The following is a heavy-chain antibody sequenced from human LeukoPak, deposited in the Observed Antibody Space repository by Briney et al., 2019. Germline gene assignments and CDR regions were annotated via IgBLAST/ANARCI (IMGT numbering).Heavy chain of an antibody. CDR1: GFAFSRYW. D-gene: IGHD2-21*02. CDR3: ATLGGGIYCGGDCYG. CDR2: INSDGSST. V-gene: IGHV3-74*01. J-gene: IGHJ4*02. Sequence: GGSLRLSCAASGFAFSRYWMHWVRQAPGKGLVWVSRINSDGSSTSYADSVKGRFTISRDNAKNTLYLQMNSLRAEDTAVYYCATLGGGIYCGGDCYGWGQGTLVTVSS.